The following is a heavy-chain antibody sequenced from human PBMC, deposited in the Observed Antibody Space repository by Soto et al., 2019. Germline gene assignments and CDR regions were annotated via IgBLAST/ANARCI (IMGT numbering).Heavy chain of an antibody. V-gene: IGHV1-69*13. Sequence: GASVKVSCKASGGTFSSYAISWVRQAPGQGLEWMGGIIPIFGTANYAQKFQGRVTITADESPSTAYMELSSLRSEDTAVYYCARDSGRLIDSSGHFDYWGQGTLVTVSS. D-gene: IGHD3-22*01. CDR3: ARDSGRLIDSSGHFDY. J-gene: IGHJ4*02. CDR1: GGTFSSYA. CDR2: IIPIFGTA.